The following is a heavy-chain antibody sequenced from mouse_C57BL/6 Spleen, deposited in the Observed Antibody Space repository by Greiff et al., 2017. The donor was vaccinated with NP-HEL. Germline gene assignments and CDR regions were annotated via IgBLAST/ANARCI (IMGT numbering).Heavy chain of an antibody. CDR1: GFNIKDSY. J-gene: IGHJ2*01. CDR2: IDPEDGDT. D-gene: IGHD1-1*01. Sequence: VQLQQSGAELVRPGASVKLSCTASGFNIKDSYMHWVKQRPEQGLEWIGRIDPEDGDTEYAPKFQGKATMTADTSSNTAYLQLSSLTSEDTAVYYCTTRGYGSSYDYWGQGTTLTVSS. V-gene: IGHV14-1*01. CDR3: TTRGYGSSYDY.